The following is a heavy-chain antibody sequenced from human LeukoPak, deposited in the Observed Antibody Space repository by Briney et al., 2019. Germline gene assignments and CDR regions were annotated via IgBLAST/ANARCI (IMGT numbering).Heavy chain of an antibody. CDR1: GYTFTSYG. CDR3: ARDKATLLWFGESTPFDC. V-gene: IGHV1-18*01. Sequence: ASVKVSCKASGYTFTSYGISWVRQAPGQGLEWMGWISAYNGNTNYAQKLQGRVTMTTDTSASTAYMELSSLRSEDTAVYYCARDKATLLWFGESTPFDCWGQGTLVTVSS. CDR2: ISAYNGNT. D-gene: IGHD3-10*01. J-gene: IGHJ4*02.